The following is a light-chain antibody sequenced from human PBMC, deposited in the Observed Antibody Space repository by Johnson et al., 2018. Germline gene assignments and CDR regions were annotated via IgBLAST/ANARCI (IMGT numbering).Light chain of an antibody. CDR1: SSNIGNNY. CDR3: GTWDSSLSAGNV. Sequence: QSVLTQPPSVSAAPGQKVTISCSGSSSNIGNNYVSWYQQLPGTAPKLLIYENNKRPSGIPDRFSGPKSGTSATLAITGTQTGDEADYYCGTWDSSLSAGNVFGTGTKVTVL. CDR2: ENN. V-gene: IGLV1-51*02. J-gene: IGLJ1*01.